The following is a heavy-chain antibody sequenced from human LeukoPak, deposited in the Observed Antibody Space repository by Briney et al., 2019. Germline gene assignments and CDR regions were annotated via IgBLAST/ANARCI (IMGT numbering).Heavy chain of an antibody. CDR3: ATLRSSSYHDAFDI. J-gene: IGHJ3*02. CDR2: IYPGDSDT. V-gene: IGHV5-51*01. Sequence: GESLKISCKGSGYSFTTYWIGWVRQMPGKGLEWMGIIYPGDSDTRYSPSFQGQVTISAAKSISTAYLQWTSLKASDTAIYYCATLRSSSYHDAFDIWGQGTMVTVSS. D-gene: IGHD6-6*01. CDR1: GYSFTTYW.